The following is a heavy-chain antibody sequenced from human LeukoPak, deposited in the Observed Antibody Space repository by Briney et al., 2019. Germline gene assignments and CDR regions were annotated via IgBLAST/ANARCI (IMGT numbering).Heavy chain of an antibody. D-gene: IGHD6-13*01. CDR2: IYTSGST. CDR3: AREQTAAGTFHWFDP. CDR1: GGSISSYY. Sequence: SETLSLTCTVSGGSISSYYWSWIRQPAGKGLERIGRIYTSGSTNYNPSLKSRVTMSVDTSKNQFSLKLSSVTAADTAVYYCAREQTAAGTFHWFDPWGQGTLVTVSS. V-gene: IGHV4-4*07. J-gene: IGHJ5*02.